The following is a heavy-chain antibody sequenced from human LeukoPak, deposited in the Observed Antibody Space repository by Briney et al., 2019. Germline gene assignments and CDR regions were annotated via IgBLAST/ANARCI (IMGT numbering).Heavy chain of an antibody. Sequence: GGSLRLSCTASGFTFGDYAMSWVRQAPGKGLEWVGFIRSKAYGGTTEYAASVKGRFTISRDDSKSIAYLQMNSLKTEDTAVYYCTRETVGYYYDSSGYFDYWGQGTLVNVSS. CDR1: GFTFGDYA. D-gene: IGHD3-22*01. J-gene: IGHJ4*02. CDR2: IRSKAYGGTT. CDR3: TRETVGYYYDSSGYFDY. V-gene: IGHV3-49*04.